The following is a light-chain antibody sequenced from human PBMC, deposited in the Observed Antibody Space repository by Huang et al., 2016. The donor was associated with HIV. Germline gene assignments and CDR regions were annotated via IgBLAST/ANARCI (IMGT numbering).Light chain of an antibody. CDR1: QDIDNY. V-gene: IGKV1-33*01. CDR2: DAS. J-gene: IGKJ3*01. Sequence: DIQMTQSPFSLSASLGDTVTITCKASQDIDNYLNWYLQRPGKAPKFLIYDASNLEAGVPSRFRGSGSGTHFTLTISGLQPEDIGTYYCQQYGNLPFTFGPGTKVDLK. CDR3: QQYGNLPFT.